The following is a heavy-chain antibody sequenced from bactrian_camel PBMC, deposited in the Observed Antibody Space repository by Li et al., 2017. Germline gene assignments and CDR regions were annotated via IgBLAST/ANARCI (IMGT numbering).Heavy chain of an antibody. Sequence: HVQLVESGGGLVQPGGSLRLSCAASGFTFISYYMSWVRQAPGKGLEWVSSIYRDGSNTYYADSVKGRFTVSRDSTKNALYLQMNSLNPDDTAVYICATSQFCRDGDCYAGLFGHWGQGTQVTVS. D-gene: IGHD1*01. J-gene: IGHJ6*01. V-gene: IGHV3-2*01. CDR3: ATSQFCRDGDCYAGLFGH. CDR1: GFTFISYY. CDR2: IYRDGSNT.